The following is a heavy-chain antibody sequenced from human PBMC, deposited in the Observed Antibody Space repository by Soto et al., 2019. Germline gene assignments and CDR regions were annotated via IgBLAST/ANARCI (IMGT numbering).Heavy chain of an antibody. CDR3: ARDGGTAMVTYYFDY. Sequence: PSETLSLTCTVSGGSISSYYWSWIRQPPGKGLEWIGYIYYSGSTNYNPSLKSRVTISVDTSKNQFSLKLSSVTAADTAVYYCARDGGTAMVTYYFDYWGQGTLVTGS. CDR1: GGSISSYY. D-gene: IGHD5-18*01. V-gene: IGHV4-59*01. J-gene: IGHJ4*02. CDR2: IYYSGST.